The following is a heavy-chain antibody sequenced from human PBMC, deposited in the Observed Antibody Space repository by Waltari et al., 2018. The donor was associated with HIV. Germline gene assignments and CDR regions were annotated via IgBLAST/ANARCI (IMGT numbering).Heavy chain of an antibody. D-gene: IGHD6-19*01. CDR1: GGSFTIFY. J-gene: IGHJ4*02. CDR3: ARRGSSGSPRTL. V-gene: IGHV4-34*01. CDR2: SNHGGDT. Sequence: QVQLQQWGAGLLKPSETLSLTCSVYGGSFTIFYWTWFRHTPGEGLQWIGESNHGGDTSVNPAVKSRVIMSIDTSNYEISRNLTSEGVADTELYFCARRGSSGSPRTLWGRGSRVTVAS.